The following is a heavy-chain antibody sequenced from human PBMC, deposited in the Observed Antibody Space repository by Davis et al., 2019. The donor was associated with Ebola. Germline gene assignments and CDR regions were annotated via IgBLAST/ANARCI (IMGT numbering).Heavy chain of an antibody. Sequence: ASVKVSCKASGYTFTSYAMHWVRQAPGQRLEWMGWINAGNGNTKYSQKFQGRVTITRDTSASTAYMELSRLRSDDTAVYYCARVRYCGGDCSKYYYYGMDVWGKGTTVTVSS. CDR2: INAGNGNT. D-gene: IGHD2-21*02. V-gene: IGHV1-3*01. CDR1: GYTFTSYA. J-gene: IGHJ6*04. CDR3: ARVRYCGGDCSKYYYYGMDV.